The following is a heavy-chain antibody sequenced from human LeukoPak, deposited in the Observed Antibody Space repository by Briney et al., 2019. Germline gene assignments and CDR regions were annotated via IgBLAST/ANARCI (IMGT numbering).Heavy chain of an antibody. CDR2: ISSSGSTI. CDR1: GFTFSSYE. J-gene: IGHJ4*02. Sequence: GGSLRLSCAASGFTFSSYEMNWVRQAPGKGLEWVSYISSSGSTIYYADSVKGRFTISRDNAKNSLYLQMNSLRAEDTAVYYCVVLLWFGEFRWGQGTLVTVSS. CDR3: VVLLWFGEFR. D-gene: IGHD3-10*01. V-gene: IGHV3-48*03.